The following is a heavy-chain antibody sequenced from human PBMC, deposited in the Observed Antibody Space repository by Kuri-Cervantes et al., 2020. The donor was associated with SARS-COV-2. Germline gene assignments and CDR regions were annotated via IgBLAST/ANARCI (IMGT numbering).Heavy chain of an antibody. J-gene: IGHJ6*02. V-gene: IGHV3-53*01. D-gene: IGHD1-26*01. CDR1: GFTVSSNY. CDR3: ARWSIVGATRGLLRYYGMDV. CDR2: IYSGGST. Sequence: GGSLRLSCAASGFTVSSNYMSWVRQAPGKGPEWVSVIYSGGSTYYADSVKGRFTISRDNSKNTLYLQMNSLRAEDTAVYYCARWSIVGATRGLLRYYGMDVWGQGTTVTVSS.